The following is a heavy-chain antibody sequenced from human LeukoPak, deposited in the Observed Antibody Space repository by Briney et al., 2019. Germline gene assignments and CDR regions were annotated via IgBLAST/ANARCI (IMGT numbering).Heavy chain of an antibody. CDR2: IYYTGST. Sequence: SETLSLTCTISGGSISSYYWSWIRQPPGKGLEWIGYIYYTGSTNHNPSLKSRVTISVGTSKNQFSLKLNSVTAADTAVYYCATGISATNSNAFHIWGQGTMVTVSS. CDR1: GGSISSYY. D-gene: IGHD6-13*01. CDR3: ATGISATNSNAFHI. J-gene: IGHJ3*02. V-gene: IGHV4-59*12.